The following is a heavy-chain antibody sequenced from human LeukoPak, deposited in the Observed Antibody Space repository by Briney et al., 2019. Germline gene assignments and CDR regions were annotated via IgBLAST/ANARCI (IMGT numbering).Heavy chain of an antibody. CDR1: GGSFSGYY. D-gene: IGHD3-10*01. Sequence: PSETLSLTCAVYGGSFSGYYWSWIRQPPGKGLEWIGEINHSGSTNYNPSLKSRVTISVDASKNQLSLKVSSVTAADTAVYYCARGWFGELINYWGQGTLVTVSS. CDR2: INHSGST. J-gene: IGHJ4*02. V-gene: IGHV4-34*01. CDR3: ARGWFGELINY.